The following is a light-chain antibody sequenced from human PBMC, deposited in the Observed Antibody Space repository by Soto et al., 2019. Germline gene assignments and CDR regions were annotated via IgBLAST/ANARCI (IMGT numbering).Light chain of an antibody. Sequence: EIVLTQSPGTLSLSPGERATLSCRASQSVSSNYLAWYQQKPGQAPRLLIYGASIRATGIPDRFSGSGSGTDFPLTISRLEPEDFAVYYCQQYANSPQTFGQGTKVEIK. V-gene: IGKV3-20*01. CDR2: GAS. J-gene: IGKJ1*01. CDR3: QQYANSPQT. CDR1: QSVSSNY.